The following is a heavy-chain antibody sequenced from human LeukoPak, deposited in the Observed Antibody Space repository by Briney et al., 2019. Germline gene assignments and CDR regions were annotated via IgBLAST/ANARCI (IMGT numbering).Heavy chain of an antibody. J-gene: IGHJ6*02. V-gene: IGHV3-33*01. CDR1: GFTFSSYG. D-gene: IGHD1-26*01. CDR2: IWYDGSNK. Sequence: GGSLRLSCAASGFTFSSYGMHWVRQAPGKGLEWVAVIWYDGSNKYYADSVKGRFTISRDNSKNTLYLQMNSLRAEDTAVYYCARDWVGATMTHYYYYYGMDVWCQGTTVTVSS. CDR3: ARDWVGATMTHYYYYYGMDV.